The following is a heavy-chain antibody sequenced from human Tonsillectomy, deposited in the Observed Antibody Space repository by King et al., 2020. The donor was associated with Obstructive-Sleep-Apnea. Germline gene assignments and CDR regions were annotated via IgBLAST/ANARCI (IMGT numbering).Heavy chain of an antibody. CDR1: GFTFSSYA. V-gene: IGHV3-30*04. D-gene: IGHD1-26*01. CDR2: ISHDGSNK. J-gene: IGHJ4*02. Sequence: VQLVQSGGGVVQPGRSLRLSCAASGFTFSSYAVHWARQAPGKGLEWVAVISHDGSNKFYADSVKGRFTISRDNSKNTLYLQMKSLRAEDTAVYYCARGSLVGTATSGLFDYWGQGTRVTVPS. CDR3: ARGSLVGTATSGLFDY.